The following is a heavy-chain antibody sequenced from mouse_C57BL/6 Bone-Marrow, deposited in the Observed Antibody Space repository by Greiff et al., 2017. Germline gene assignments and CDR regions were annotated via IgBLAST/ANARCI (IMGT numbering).Heavy chain of an antibody. CDR3: ARGRITTVVATRYFDV. CDR2: INPYNGDT. D-gene: IGHD1-1*01. Sequence: EVQRVESGPELVKPGDSVKISCKASGYSFTGYFMNWVMQSHGKSLEWIGRINPYNGDTFYNQKFKGKATLTVDKSSSTAHMELRSLTSEDSAVYYCARGRITTVVATRYFDVWGTGTTVTVSS. CDR1: GYSFTGYF. J-gene: IGHJ1*03. V-gene: IGHV1-20*01.